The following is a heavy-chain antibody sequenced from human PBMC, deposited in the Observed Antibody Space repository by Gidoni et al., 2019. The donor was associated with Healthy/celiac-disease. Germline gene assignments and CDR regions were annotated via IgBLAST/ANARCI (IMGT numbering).Heavy chain of an antibody. Sequence: QVQLVESGGGVVQPGRSLRLSCAASGCTFSSYAMHWVRQAPGKGLEWVAVISYDGSNNSYADSVKGLFTISRDNSKNTLYLQMNSLRAEDTAVYYCATDQYSTTGGAFDYWGQGTLVTASS. CDR1: GCTFSSYA. J-gene: IGHJ4*02. CDR2: ISYDGSNN. CDR3: ATDQYSTTGGAFDY. D-gene: IGHD6-6*01. V-gene: IGHV3-30-3*01.